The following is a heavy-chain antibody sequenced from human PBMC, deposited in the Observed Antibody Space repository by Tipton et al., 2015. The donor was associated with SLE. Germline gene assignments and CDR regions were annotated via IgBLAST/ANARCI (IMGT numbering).Heavy chain of an antibody. Sequence: TLSLTCAVYGGSFSGYYWSWIRQPPGKGLEWIGEINHSGSTNYNPSLKSRVTISVDTSKNQFSLKLSSVTAADTAVYYCARGREDCSVGSCYPPAEYFQHWGQGTLVPVSS. CDR3: ARGREDCSVGSCYPPAEYFQH. CDR2: INHSGST. J-gene: IGHJ1*01. V-gene: IGHV4-34*01. CDR1: GGSFSGYY. D-gene: IGHD2-15*01.